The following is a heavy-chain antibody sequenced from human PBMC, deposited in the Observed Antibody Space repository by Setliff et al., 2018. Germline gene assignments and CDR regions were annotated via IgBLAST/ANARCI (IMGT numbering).Heavy chain of an antibody. J-gene: IGHJ6*03. CDR2: VHFGGTT. CDR3: ARSNMGNYYDSGRYYYYYYMDV. Sequence: PSETLSLTCTVSGGGSINNYYWSWVRQSPGKGLEWIGFVHFGGTTKYNPSLKSRVTISVDASKNQFFLKLTSGTAADTAVYYCARSNMGNYYDSGRYYYYYYMDVWGKGTTVTVSS. V-gene: IGHV4-59*08. CDR1: GGGSINNYY. D-gene: IGHD3-10*01.